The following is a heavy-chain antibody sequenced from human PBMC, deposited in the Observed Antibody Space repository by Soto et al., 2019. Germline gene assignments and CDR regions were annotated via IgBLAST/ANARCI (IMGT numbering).Heavy chain of an antibody. CDR1: GFTFSNYA. CDR2: ISGSGVST. CDR3: ALYDSGGYCFDY. Sequence: GGSLRLSCAASGFTFSNYAMNLVRQAPGKGLQWFSSISGSGVSTYYADSVKGRFTISRDNSKSTLYVQMNSPRAEDTAVYYCALYDSGGYCFDYWGPGTLVAVSS. V-gene: IGHV3-23*01. D-gene: IGHD3-22*01. J-gene: IGHJ4*02.